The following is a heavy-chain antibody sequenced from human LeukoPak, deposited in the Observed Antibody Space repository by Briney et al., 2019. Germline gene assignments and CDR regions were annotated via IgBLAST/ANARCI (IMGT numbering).Heavy chain of an antibody. CDR1: GFTFSDYY. CDR3: AKDRGIAVAGTFYY. D-gene: IGHD6-19*01. Sequence: GGSLRLSCAASGFTFSDYYMSWIRQAPGKGLEWVSSISAGGGTTNYADSVKGRFTISRDNSKNTLYLQMNSLRAEDTAVYYCAKDRGIAVAGTFYYWGQGTLVTVSS. J-gene: IGHJ4*02. CDR2: ISAGGGTT. V-gene: IGHV3-23*01.